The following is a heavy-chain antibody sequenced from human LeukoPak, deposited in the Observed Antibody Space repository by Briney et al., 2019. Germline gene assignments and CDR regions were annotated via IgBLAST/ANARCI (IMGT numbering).Heavy chain of an antibody. Sequence: SETLSLTCTVPGGSISSYYWSWIRQPPGKGLEWIGYIYYSGSTNYNPSLKSRVTISVDTSKNQFSLKLSSVTAADTAVYYCARDGNYYYGSGSYSFDYWGQGTLVTVSS. CDR1: GGSISSYY. CDR2: IYYSGST. V-gene: IGHV4-59*12. J-gene: IGHJ4*02. D-gene: IGHD3-10*01. CDR3: ARDGNYYYGSGSYSFDY.